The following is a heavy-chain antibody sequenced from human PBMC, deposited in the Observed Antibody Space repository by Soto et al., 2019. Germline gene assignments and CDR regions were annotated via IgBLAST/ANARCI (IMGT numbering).Heavy chain of an antibody. CDR3: ARDRHGDEIDY. V-gene: IGHV4-31*03. CDR2: IYYSGST. J-gene: IGHJ4*02. D-gene: IGHD4-17*01. CDR1: GASISSGTYY. Sequence: QVQLQESGPGLVKPSQTLSLTCTVSGASISSGTYYWTWIRQPPGKGLEWIGYIYYSGSTYYNPSLKSRLTMSVDTSKNQFSLKLSSVTAADTAVYFCARDRHGDEIDYWGQGTLVTVSS.